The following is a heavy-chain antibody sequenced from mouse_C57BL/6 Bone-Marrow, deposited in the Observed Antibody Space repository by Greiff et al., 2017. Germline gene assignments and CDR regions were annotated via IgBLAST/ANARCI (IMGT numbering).Heavy chain of an antibody. CDR1: GYSFTDYN. D-gene: IGHD1-1*01. V-gene: IGHV1-39*01. CDR3: TDYYSSSCDYYAMDY. J-gene: IGHJ4*01. Sequence: SGPELVKPGASVKISCKASGYSFTDYNMNWVKQSNGKSLEWIGVINPNYGTTSYNQKFKGKATLTVDQSSSTAYMELRSLTSEDSAVYYCTDYYSSSCDYYAMDYWGQGTSVTVSS. CDR2: INPNYGTT.